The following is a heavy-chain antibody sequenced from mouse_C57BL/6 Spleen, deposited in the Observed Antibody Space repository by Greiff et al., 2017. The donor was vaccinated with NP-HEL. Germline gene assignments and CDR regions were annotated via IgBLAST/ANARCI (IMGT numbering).Heavy chain of an antibody. D-gene: IGHD1-1*01. Sequence: EVKVVESGGGLVKPGGSLKLSCAASGFTFSDYGMHWVRQAPEKGLEWVAYISSGSSTIYYADTVKGRFTISRDNAKTTLFLQMTSLRSEDTAMYYCARGYGSSHYFDYWGQGTTLTVSS. CDR3: ARGYGSSHYFDY. V-gene: IGHV5-17*01. CDR1: GFTFSDYG. CDR2: ISSGSSTI. J-gene: IGHJ2*01.